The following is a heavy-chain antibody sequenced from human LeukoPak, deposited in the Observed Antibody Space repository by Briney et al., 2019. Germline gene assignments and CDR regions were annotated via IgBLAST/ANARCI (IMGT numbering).Heavy chain of an antibody. CDR2: INPNSGGT. V-gene: IGHV1-2*06. Sequence: ASVKVSCKASGYTFTGYYMHWVRQAPGQGLEWMGRINPNSGGTNYAQKFQGRVTITADESTSTAYMELSSLRSEDTAVYYCARVVIIGGLWVDYWGQGTLVTVSS. CDR1: GYTFTGYY. J-gene: IGHJ4*02. CDR3: ARVVIIGGLWVDY. D-gene: IGHD3-3*01.